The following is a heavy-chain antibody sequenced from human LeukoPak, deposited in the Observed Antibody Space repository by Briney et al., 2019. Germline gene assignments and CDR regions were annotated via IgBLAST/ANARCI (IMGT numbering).Heavy chain of an antibody. CDR1: GFTFSSYG. CDR2: IRYDGSNK. CDR3: AKDRGRSGGSSLDY. V-gene: IGHV3-30*02. J-gene: IGHJ4*02. D-gene: IGHD2-15*01. Sequence: PGGSLRLSCAASGFTFSSYGMHWVRQAPGKGLEWVAFIRYDGSNKYYADSVKGRFTISRDNSKNTLYLQMNSLRAEDTAVYYCAKDRGRSGGSSLDYWGQGTLVTVSS.